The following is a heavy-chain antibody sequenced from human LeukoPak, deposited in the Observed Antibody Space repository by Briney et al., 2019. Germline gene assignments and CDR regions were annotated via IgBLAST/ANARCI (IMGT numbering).Heavy chain of an antibody. V-gene: IGHV3-23*01. CDR1: GFTFSSYG. CDR2: ISGSAYNT. D-gene: IGHD3-10*01. Sequence: GGSLRLSCAASGFTFSSYGMSWVRQAPGKGLEWVSTISGSAYNTCYADSVKGRFTISRDNSKDTLYLQMDSLRVEDTAVYYCLKESRGGAIFDYWGQGTLVIASS. J-gene: IGHJ4*02. CDR3: LKESRGGAIFDY.